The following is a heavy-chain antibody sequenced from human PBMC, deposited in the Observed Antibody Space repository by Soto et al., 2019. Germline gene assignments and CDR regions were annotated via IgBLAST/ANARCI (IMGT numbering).Heavy chain of an antibody. CDR1: GGSFSRYG. CDR3: SSAGLRDINLCACVI. J-gene: IGHJ3*02. CDR2: VIPMFGAQ. Sequence: QVQMLQSGAEVKQPGSSVKVSCTSYGGSFSRYGITWVRQAPGPGHEWMGRVIPMFGAQNYAQKFQGRLPITACGCTSTAYVDLSGLRSEDTAFYYCSSAGLRDINLCACVICVQGTMVTVSS. V-gene: IGHV1-69*18. D-gene: IGHD2-21*01.